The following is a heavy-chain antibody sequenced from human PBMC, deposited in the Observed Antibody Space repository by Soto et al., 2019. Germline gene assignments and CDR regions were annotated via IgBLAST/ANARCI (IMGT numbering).Heavy chain of an antibody. V-gene: IGHV3-23*01. Sequence: GGSLRLSCAASGFTFSSYAMSWVRQAPGKGLEWVSAISGSGGSTYYADSVKGRFTISRDNSKNTLYLQMNSLRAEDTAVYYCAKLLAPHCSGGSCGAFDIWGQGTMVTVSS. D-gene: IGHD2-15*01. CDR3: AKLLAPHCSGGSCGAFDI. J-gene: IGHJ3*02. CDR2: ISGSGGST. CDR1: GFTFSSYA.